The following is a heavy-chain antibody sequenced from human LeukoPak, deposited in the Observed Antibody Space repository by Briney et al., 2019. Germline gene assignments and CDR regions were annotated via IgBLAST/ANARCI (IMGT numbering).Heavy chain of an antibody. CDR2: IITYRSRT. Sequence: GESLRHSCAAHGFPFSSHWMHCVRQPPGRRLVWVSRIITYRSRTRYVHSVKGQFTISRDTAKNTLYLKMNSLRAEDTAVYYCARAEKHDLWSSGPGWFDYWGQ. CDR3: ARAEKHDLWSSGPGWFDY. J-gene: IGHJ4*01. CDR1: GFPFSSHW. V-gene: IGHV3-74*01. D-gene: IGHD3-3*01.